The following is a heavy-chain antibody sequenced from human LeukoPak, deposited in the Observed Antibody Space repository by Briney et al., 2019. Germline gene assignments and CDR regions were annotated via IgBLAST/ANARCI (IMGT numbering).Heavy chain of an antibody. CDR1: GFTFSSYG. J-gene: IGHJ4*02. CDR3: ARALDSLYSSGWPSAGY. Sequence: GGSLRLSCAASGFTFSSYGMSWVRQAPGKGLEWVSAISGSGGSTYYADSVKGRFTISRDNSKNTLYLQMNSLRAEDTAVYYCARALDSLYSSGWPSAGYWGQGTLVTVSS. D-gene: IGHD6-19*01. CDR2: ISGSGGST. V-gene: IGHV3-23*01.